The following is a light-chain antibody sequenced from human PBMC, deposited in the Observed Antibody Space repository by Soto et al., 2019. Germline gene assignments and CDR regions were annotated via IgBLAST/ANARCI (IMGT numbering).Light chain of an antibody. CDR1: NINIGDNP. CDR3: GRWDDSVFSFV. J-gene: IGLJ1*01. Sequence: QSVLTQPPSGSAAPGQRVTIPCSGSNINIGDNPVSWYQHLPGTAPKLVVYANDRRPSDLPGRCSGSKSGTSAKLVITGHPPGDGPVYHCGRWDDSVFSFVFGRGTKVPVL. V-gene: IGLV1-51*01. CDR2: AND.